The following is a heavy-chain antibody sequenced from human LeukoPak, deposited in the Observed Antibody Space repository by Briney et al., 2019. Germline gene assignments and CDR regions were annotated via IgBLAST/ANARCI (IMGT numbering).Heavy chain of an antibody. CDR1: GFTFSNNG. D-gene: IGHD2-2*02. J-gene: IGHJ4*02. Sequence: GGSLRLSCAASGFTFSNNGMHWVRQAPGKGLEWVAFIRYDGSNKYYADSVKGRFTISRDSSKNTLYLQMNSLRAEDTAVYYCAKDPQLYCSSTSCYTNYFDYWGQGTLVTVSS. CDR2: IRYDGSNK. V-gene: IGHV3-30*02. CDR3: AKDPQLYCSSTSCYTNYFDY.